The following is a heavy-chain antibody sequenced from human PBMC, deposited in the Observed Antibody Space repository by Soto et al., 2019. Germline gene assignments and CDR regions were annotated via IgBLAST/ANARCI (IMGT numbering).Heavy chain of an antibody. Sequence: PRGTLRLSCAACGFTFSNAWMSWVRQAPGKGLEWVGRIKSKTDAGTIDYAAPAKGRFAISRDDSKNTLYLQMNNLETEDTGVYYYTTDWRVRGVSMDVWGQGTTVTVSS. CDR1: GFTFSNAW. CDR2: IKSKTDAGTI. V-gene: IGHV3-15*01. D-gene: IGHD3-10*01. J-gene: IGHJ6*02. CDR3: TTDWRVRGVSMDV.